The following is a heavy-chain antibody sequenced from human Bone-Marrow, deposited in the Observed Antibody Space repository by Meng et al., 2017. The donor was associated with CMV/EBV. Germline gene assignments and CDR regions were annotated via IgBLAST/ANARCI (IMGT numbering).Heavy chain of an antibody. CDR3: ARGADYDFWSGPPIGAFDI. V-gene: IGHV4-59*01. CDR2: IYYSGST. J-gene: IGHJ3*02. CDR1: GGSISSYY. Sequence: SETLSLTCTVSGGSISSYYWSWIRQPPGKGLEWIGYIYYSGSTNYNPSLKSRVTISVDTSKNQFSLKLSSVTAADTAVYYCARGADYDFWSGPPIGAFDIWGKGTMVTVSS. D-gene: IGHD3-3*01.